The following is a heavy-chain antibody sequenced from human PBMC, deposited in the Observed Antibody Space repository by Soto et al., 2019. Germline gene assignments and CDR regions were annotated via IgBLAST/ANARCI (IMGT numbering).Heavy chain of an antibody. CDR2: IIPIFGTA. CDR1: GGTFSSYA. J-gene: IGHJ4*02. V-gene: IGHV1-69*13. Sequence: SVKVSCKASGGTFSSYAISWVRQAPGQGLEWMGGIIPIFGTANYAQKFQGRVTITADESTSTAYMELSSLRSEDTAVYYCARDDCGGDCYYSFDYWGQGTLVTVSS. D-gene: IGHD2-21*02. CDR3: ARDDCGGDCYYSFDY.